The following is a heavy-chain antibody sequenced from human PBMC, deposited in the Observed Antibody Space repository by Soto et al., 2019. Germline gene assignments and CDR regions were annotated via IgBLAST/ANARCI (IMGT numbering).Heavy chain of an antibody. V-gene: IGHV4-59*01. J-gene: IGHJ5*02. CDR1: GGSISSYY. D-gene: IGHD3-16*02. CDR2: IYYSGST. CDR3: ARENYDYVWGSYRQYNWFDP. Sequence: PSETLSLTCTVSGGSISSYYWSWIRQPPGKGLEWIGYIYYSGSTNYNPSPKSRVTISVDTSKNQFSLKLSSVTAADTAVYYCARENYDYVWGSYRQYNWFDPWGQGTLVTVSS.